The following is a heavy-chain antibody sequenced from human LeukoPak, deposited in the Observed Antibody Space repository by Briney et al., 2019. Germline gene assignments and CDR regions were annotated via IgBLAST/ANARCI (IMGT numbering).Heavy chain of an antibody. CDR1: GVSIRNGGFY. J-gene: IGHJ5*02. Sequence: SQTLSLTCSVSGVSIRNGGFYLSWIRQSPGKGLEWIVYIYHTGTTYYNPSLKSRVAISVDTSKNQFSLKVWSVTASDAAVYYCSTSADSAGYLTSFDPWGQGTLVTVSS. D-gene: IGHD3-22*01. V-gene: IGHV4-31*03. CDR3: STSADSAGYLTSFDP. CDR2: IYHTGTT.